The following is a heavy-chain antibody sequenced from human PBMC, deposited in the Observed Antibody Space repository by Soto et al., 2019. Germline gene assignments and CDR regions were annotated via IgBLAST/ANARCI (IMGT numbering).Heavy chain of an antibody. CDR3: ARGHYGLDV. CDR2: IIPSGSAV. J-gene: IGHJ6*02. Sequence: QVQLVESGGGLVKPGGSLRLSCEASGFTFSDYYISWIRQAPGKGLECVSYIIPSGSAVYYADSVKGRFTISRDKAKNSRYLQMNSLRSEDTAFYYCARGHYGLDVWGQVITVTVSS. V-gene: IGHV3-11*01. CDR1: GFTFSDYY.